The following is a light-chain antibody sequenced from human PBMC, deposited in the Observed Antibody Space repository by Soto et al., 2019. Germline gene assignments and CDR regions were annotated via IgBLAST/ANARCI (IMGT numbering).Light chain of an antibody. J-gene: IGLJ2*01. CDR2: EVS. V-gene: IGLV2-23*02. Sequence: QSALTQPASVSGSPGQSITISCTGTSSDVGSYNLVSWYQQHPGKAPKLMIYEVSKRPSGVSNRFSGSKSGNTASLTISGLQAADEEDYYCCSYAGSSTFVVFGGGTKLTVL. CDR1: SSDVGSYNL. CDR3: CSYAGSSTFVV.